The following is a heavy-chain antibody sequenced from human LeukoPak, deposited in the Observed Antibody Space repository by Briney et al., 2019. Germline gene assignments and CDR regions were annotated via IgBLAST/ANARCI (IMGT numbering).Heavy chain of an antibody. Sequence: GESLKISCKGSGYSFTSYWIGWVRQMPGKGLEWMGIIYPGDSDTRYSPSFQGQVAISADKSISTAYLQRSSLKASDTAMYYCARHLERRYFDYWGQGTLVTVSS. CDR1: GYSFTSYW. CDR2: IYPGDSDT. CDR3: ARHLERRYFDY. D-gene: IGHD1-1*01. V-gene: IGHV5-51*01. J-gene: IGHJ4*02.